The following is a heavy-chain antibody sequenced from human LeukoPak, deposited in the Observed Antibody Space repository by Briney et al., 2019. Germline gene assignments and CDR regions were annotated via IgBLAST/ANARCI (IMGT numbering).Heavy chain of an antibody. Sequence: SETLSLTCTVSGGSISSSSYYWGWIRQPPGKGLEWIGSIYYSGSTYYNPSLKSRVTISVDTSKNQFSLKLSSVTAADTAVYYCARDGGSYYGVDYWGQGALVTVSS. V-gene: IGHV4-39*07. CDR1: GGSISSSSYY. D-gene: IGHD1-26*01. CDR2: IYYSGST. CDR3: ARDGGSYYGVDY. J-gene: IGHJ4*02.